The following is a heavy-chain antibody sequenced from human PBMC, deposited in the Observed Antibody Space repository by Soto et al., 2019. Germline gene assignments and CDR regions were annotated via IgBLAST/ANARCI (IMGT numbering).Heavy chain of an antibody. J-gene: IGHJ4*02. Sequence: GGSLRLSCAASGFTFSSYWMSWVRQAPGKGLEWVANIKQDGSEKYYVDSVKGRFTISRDKAKNSLYLQMNSLRAEDTAVYYCARAYYDFWSGYFYYFDYWGQGTLVTVSS. CDR3: ARAYYDFWSGYFYYFDY. CDR1: GFTFSSYW. D-gene: IGHD3-3*01. V-gene: IGHV3-7*05. CDR2: IKQDGSEK.